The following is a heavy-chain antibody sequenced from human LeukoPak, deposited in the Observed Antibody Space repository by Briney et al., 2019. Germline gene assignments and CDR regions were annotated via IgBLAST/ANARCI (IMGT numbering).Heavy chain of an antibody. D-gene: IGHD3-10*01. Sequence: ASETLSLTCTVSGVSISNNGYYWRWIRHPPGKALGWIGHIYYTGSTYYNPSRKSRVTISVARSKNQFSLKLSSVTAAATALYYCARVASCGSGYYFDYWGQGTLVTVSS. CDR1: GVSISNNGYY. J-gene: IGHJ4*02. CDR2: IYYTGST. V-gene: IGHV4-39*07. CDR3: ARVASCGSGYYFDY.